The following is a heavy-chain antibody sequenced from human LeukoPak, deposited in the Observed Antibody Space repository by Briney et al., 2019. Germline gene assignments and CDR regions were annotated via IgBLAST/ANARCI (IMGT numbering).Heavy chain of an antibody. CDR2: IYYSGST. CDR3: ARRNRVRGYCSSTSCYSYYYYYMDV. CDR1: GGSISSHY. Sequence: SETLSLTCTVSGGSISSHYWSWIRQPPGKGLEWIGYIYYSGSTNYNPSLKSRVTISVVTSKNQFSLKLSSVTAADTAVYYCARRNRVRGYCSSTSCYSYYYYYMDVWGKGTTVTVSS. V-gene: IGHV4-59*11. D-gene: IGHD2-2*02. J-gene: IGHJ6*03.